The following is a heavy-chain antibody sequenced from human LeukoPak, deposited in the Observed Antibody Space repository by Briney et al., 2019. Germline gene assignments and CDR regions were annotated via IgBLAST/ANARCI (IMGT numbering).Heavy chain of an antibody. V-gene: IGHV4-34*01. D-gene: IGHD3-3*01. CDR1: GGSFSGYY. Sequence: TLSLTCAVYGGSFSGYYWSWIRQPPGKWLEWSGEINHSGSTNFNPSLKSRVSISVDTSKNQLSLCLTSVTAADTAVYYCARGAFWSGHRLFALHIWGQGTMVTGTS. CDR3: ARGAFWSGHRLFALHI. CDR2: INHSGST. J-gene: IGHJ3*02.